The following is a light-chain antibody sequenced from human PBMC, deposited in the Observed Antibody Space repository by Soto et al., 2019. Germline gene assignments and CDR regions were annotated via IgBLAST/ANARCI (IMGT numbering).Light chain of an antibody. Sequence: QSALTQAPSASGSPGQSVTISCTGTSSDIGAYNYVSWYQQFPGKAPKLIIYEVTNRPSGVPDRFTGSKSGNTASLTVSGVQREEEATYFCSGYAGSCHFVIFGGGTKLTVL. V-gene: IGLV2-8*01. CDR2: EVT. CDR3: SGYAGSCHFVI. J-gene: IGLJ2*01. CDR1: SSDIGAYNY.